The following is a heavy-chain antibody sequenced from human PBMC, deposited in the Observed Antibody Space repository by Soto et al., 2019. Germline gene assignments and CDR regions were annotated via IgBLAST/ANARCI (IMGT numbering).Heavy chain of an antibody. D-gene: IGHD1-7*01. V-gene: IGHV4-4*02. CDR3: ASRDPGTSVDY. CDR1: GGSFTSNTW. CDR2: IYRTGST. Sequence: QVQLQESGPGLVKPSGTLSLTCAVSGGSFTSNTWWTWVRQPPGQGLEWIGEIYRTGSTNYNPSLNRRVTISLDKSKNQFSLKVTSLPAADTAGYYCASRDPGTSVDYWGQGTLVTVSS. J-gene: IGHJ4*02.